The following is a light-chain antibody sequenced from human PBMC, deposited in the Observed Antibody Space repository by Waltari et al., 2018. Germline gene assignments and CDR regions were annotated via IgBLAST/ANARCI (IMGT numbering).Light chain of an antibody. J-gene: IGLJ1*01. CDR2: EVS. CDR1: SSDVGGYNS. V-gene: IGLV2-8*01. Sequence: QSALTQPPSASGSPGQSVTISCTGTSSDVGGYNSVSWYQQHPGKAPKLMIYEVSKRPSGVPDRFSGSKSGNTASLTVSGLQAEDEADYYCSSYAGSKNYVFGTGTKVTAL. CDR3: SSYAGSKNYV.